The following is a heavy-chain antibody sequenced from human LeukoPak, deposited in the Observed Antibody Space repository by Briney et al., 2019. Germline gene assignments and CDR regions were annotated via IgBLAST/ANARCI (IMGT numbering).Heavy chain of an antibody. CDR1: GFTFSGYW. V-gene: IGHV3-7*04. J-gene: IGHJ4*02. D-gene: IGHD5-18*01. CDR3: ARDRIQLWSHDY. CDR2: IKPDGSDK. Sequence: GRSLRLSCAASGFTFSGYWMSWVRLAPGKGLEWVANIKPDGSDKYYVDSVKGRFTISRENAKNSLYLHMNSLRAEDTAVYYCARDRIQLWSHDYWGQGTLVTVSS.